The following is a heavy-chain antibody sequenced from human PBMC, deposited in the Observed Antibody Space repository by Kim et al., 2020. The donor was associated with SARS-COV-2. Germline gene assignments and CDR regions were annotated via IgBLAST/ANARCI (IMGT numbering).Heavy chain of an antibody. Sequence: GGSPRLSCAASGFTFSSYWMHWVRQAPGKGLVWVSRIDNDGTSTTYADSVKGRFTISRDNAKNTLYLQMNSLRPEDTAVYYCATLGGASGFWGQGTLVTVSS. CDR3: ATLGGASGF. V-gene: IGHV3-74*01. J-gene: IGHJ4*02. CDR2: IDNDGTST. D-gene: IGHD3-10*01. CDR1: GFTFSSYW.